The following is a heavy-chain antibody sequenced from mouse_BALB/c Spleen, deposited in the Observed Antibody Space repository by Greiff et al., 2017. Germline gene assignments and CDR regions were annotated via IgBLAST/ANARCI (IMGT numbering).Heavy chain of an antibody. Sequence: QVQLQQSGAELAKPGASVKMSCKASGYTFTSYWMHWVKQRPGQGLEWIGYINPSTGYTEYNQKFKDKATLTADKSSSTAYMQLSSLTSEDSAVYYCAITGFYAMDYWGQGTSVTVSS. V-gene: IGHV1-7*01. D-gene: IGHD4-1*01. CDR3: AITGFYAMDY. CDR1: GYTFTSYW. J-gene: IGHJ4*01. CDR2: INPSTGYT.